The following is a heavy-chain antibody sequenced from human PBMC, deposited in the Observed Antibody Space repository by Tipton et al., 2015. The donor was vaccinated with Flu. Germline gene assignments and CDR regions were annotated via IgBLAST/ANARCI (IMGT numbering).Heavy chain of an antibody. D-gene: IGHD5-18*01. Sequence: SLRLSCAASGFTFRNYGMSWVRQAPGKGLEWVSSISGNGRSTYYADSVKGRFTISRDNSKNTLYLEMNSLRADDTAVYSCVNLIRRGYGYGYFDNWGQGALVTVSS. CDR1: GFTFRNYG. CDR3: VNLIRRGYGYGYFDN. CDR2: ISGNGRST. J-gene: IGHJ4*02. V-gene: IGHV3-23*01.